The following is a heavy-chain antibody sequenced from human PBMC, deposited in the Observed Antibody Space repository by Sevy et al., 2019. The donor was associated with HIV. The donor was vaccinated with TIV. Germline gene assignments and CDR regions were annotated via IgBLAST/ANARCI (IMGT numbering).Heavy chain of an antibody. J-gene: IGHJ6*02. CDR2: IRYDGSNK. CDR3: AREKVDTSMIFVEYYGMDV. Sequence: GGSLRVSCAASGFSFSSYEMHWVRQAPGMGLEWVAVIRYDGSNKHYGDSVKGRFTISRDNSKNALYLQMSSLRAEDTAVYYCAREKVDTSMIFVEYYGMDVWGQGTTVTVSS. CDR1: GFSFSSYE. D-gene: IGHD5-18*01. V-gene: IGHV3-33*01.